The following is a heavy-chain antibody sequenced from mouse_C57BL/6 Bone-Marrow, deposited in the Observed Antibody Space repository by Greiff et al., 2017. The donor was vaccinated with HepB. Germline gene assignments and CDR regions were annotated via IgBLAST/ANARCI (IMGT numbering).Heavy chain of an antibody. CDR1: GFSLTSYG. CDR3: ASLYYDYDPYWYFDV. CDR2: IWSGGST. D-gene: IGHD2-4*01. J-gene: IGHJ1*03. V-gene: IGHV2-2*01. Sequence: VQVVESGPGLVQPSQSLSITCTVSGFSLTSYGVHWVRQSPGKGLEWLGVIWSGGSTDYNAAFISRLSISKDNSKSQVFFKMNSLQADDTAIYYCASLYYDYDPYWYFDVWGTGTTVTVSS.